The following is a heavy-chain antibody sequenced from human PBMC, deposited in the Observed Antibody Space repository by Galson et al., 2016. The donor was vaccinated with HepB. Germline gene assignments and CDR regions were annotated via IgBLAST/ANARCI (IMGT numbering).Heavy chain of an antibody. V-gene: IGHV3-21*01. D-gene: IGHD6-19*01. CDR1: GFTFNSYT. CDR2: ISDDSNHI. J-gene: IGHJ4*02. Sequence: SLRLSCAASGFTFNSYTMNWVRQAPGQGLEWVSSISDDSNHIIHADPVQGRFFTSRDNSKNSLFLQMNSLRAEDTAVYYCTRGGCSSGLCKPFDSWGQGHLVTVSS. CDR3: TRGGCSSGLCKPFDS.